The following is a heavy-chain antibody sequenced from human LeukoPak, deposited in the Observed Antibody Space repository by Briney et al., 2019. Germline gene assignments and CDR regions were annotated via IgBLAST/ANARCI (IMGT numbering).Heavy chain of an antibody. D-gene: IGHD4-17*01. CDR2: INPNSGGT. CDR1: GYTFTGYY. Sequence: ASVKVSCKASGYTFTGYYMHWVRQAPGQGLEWMGWINPNSGGTNYAQKFQGRVTMTRDTSISTAYMELTRLRSDDTAMYYCSREGDYGDYGRLWYFDLWGRGPLVTLSS. J-gene: IGHJ2*01. CDR3: SREGDYGDYGRLWYFDL. V-gene: IGHV1-2*02.